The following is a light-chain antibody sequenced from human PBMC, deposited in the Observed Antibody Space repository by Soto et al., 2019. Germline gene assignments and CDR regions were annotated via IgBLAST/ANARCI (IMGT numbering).Light chain of an antibody. CDR2: GAS. V-gene: IGKV3-15*01. CDR3: QQYNNWPRT. Sequence: EIVMTQSPATLSVSPGERATFSCRASQSVSSNLAWYQQKPGQAPRLLIYGASIRATGIPARFSGSGSGTKFTLTISSLQPEDFAVYYCQQYNNWPRTFGQGTKV. J-gene: IGKJ1*01. CDR1: QSVSSN.